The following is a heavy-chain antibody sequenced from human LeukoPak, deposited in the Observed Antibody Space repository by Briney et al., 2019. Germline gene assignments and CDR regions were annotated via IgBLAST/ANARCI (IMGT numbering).Heavy chain of an antibody. CDR1: GFTFSSYA. CDR3: AKSGSGSYYKGGYDN. CDR2: VSGSGGST. D-gene: IGHD3-10*01. J-gene: IGHJ4*02. V-gene: IGHV3-23*01. Sequence: GGSLRLSCAASGFTFSSYAMSWVRQAPGKGLEWVSAVSGSGGSTYYADSVKGRFTISRDNSKNTLYLQMNSVRAEDTALYYCAKSGSGSYYKGGYDNWGQGTLVTVSS.